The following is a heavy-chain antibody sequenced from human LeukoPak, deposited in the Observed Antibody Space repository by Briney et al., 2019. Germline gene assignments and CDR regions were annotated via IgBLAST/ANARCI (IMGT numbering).Heavy chain of an antibody. CDR2: ISAYNGNT. V-gene: IGHV1-18*01. J-gene: IGHJ4*02. CDR3: ARGGELWFGELFDPSFDY. D-gene: IGHD3-10*01. Sequence: ASVKVSCKASGYTFTSYGIIWVRQAPGQGLEWMGWISAYNGNTNYAQKLQGRVTMTTDTSTSTAYMELRSLRSDDTAVYYCARGGELWFGELFDPSFDYWGQGTLVTVSS. CDR1: GYTFTSYG.